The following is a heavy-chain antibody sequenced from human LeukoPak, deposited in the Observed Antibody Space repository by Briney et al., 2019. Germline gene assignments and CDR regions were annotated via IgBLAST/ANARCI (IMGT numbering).Heavy chain of an antibody. CDR1: GFTLSTYF. CDR2: ITNSGRST. D-gene: IGHD3-3*01. J-gene: IGHJ4*02. V-gene: IGHV3-11*06. Sequence: GGSLRLSCEASGFTLSTYFLSWIRQAPGKGLEWVSNITNSGRSTKYADAVKGRFTISSDNAKQSVYLEMTDLRTEDTAVYYCAREASGYYHVFDSWGQGTLVTVSS. CDR3: AREASGYYHVFDS.